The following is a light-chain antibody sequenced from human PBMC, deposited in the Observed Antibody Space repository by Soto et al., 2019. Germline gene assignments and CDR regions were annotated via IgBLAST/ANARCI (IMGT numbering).Light chain of an antibody. CDR3: MQARQTPHT. CDR1: QSLLHSNGYNY. Sequence: DIVMTQSPLSLPVTPGEPASISCRSSQSLLHSNGYNYLDWYLQKPGQSPQLLIDLGSNRASGVPDRCSGSGSGTDFTLKISRVEAEDVGVYYCMQARQTPHTFGQGTKLEIK. V-gene: IGKV2-28*01. J-gene: IGKJ2*01. CDR2: LGS.